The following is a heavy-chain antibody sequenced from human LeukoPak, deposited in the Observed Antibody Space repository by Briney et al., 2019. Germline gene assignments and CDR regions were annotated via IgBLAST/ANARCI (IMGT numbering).Heavy chain of an antibody. CDR1: GGTFSSHA. CDR2: IIPIFGTA. D-gene: IGHD6-13*01. Sequence: ASVKVSCKASGGTFSSHAISWVRQAPGQGLEWMGGIIPIFGTANYAQKFQGRVTITADKSTCTAYMELSSLRSEDTAVYYCARAPWKSSSWYYLDYWGQGTLVTVSS. J-gene: IGHJ4*02. CDR3: ARAPWKSSSWYYLDY. V-gene: IGHV1-69*06.